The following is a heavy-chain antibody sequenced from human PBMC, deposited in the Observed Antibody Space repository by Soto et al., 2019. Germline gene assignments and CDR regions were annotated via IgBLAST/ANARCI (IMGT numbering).Heavy chain of an antibody. D-gene: IGHD6-13*01. CDR3: AKDADSSSFGYYYYYGMDV. V-gene: IGHV3-30*18. CDR1: GFTFSSYG. J-gene: IGHJ6*02. Sequence: QVQLVESGGGVVQPGRSLRLSCAASGFTFSSYGMHWVRQAPGKGLEWVAVISYDGSNKYYADSVKGRFTISRDNSKNTLYLQMNSLRAEDTAVYYCAKDADSSSFGYYYYYGMDVWGQGTTVTVSS. CDR2: ISYDGSNK.